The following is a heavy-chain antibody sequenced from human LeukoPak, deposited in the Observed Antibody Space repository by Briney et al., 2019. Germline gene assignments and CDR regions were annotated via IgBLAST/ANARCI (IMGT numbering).Heavy chain of an antibody. CDR3: ARDASNIDFAPYFYYMDV. D-gene: IGHD3-3*01. V-gene: IGHV3-21*01. CDR1: GFTLSLYS. J-gene: IGHJ6*03. CDR2: IGRSSQYI. Sequence: PGGSLRLSCTASGFTLSLYSMHWVRQAPGKELEWVSSIGRSSQYIYYGDSVRGRFTISRDNAKNSLYLDMNSPRAEDTAVYYCARDASNIDFAPYFYYMDVWGKGTTVTVSS.